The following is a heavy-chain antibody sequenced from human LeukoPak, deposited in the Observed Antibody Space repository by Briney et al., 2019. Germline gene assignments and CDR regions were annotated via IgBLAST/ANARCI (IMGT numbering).Heavy chain of an antibody. CDR2: FYTDGST. V-gene: IGHV4-4*07. CDR3: ARVSGGALHYSDY. D-gene: IGHD3-10*01. J-gene: IGHJ4*02. Sequence: PSETLSLTCTVSGGSVSGYYWSWIRQPAGKGLEWIGRFYTDGSTKYNPSLKSRVTLSVDTSKNQFSLKLSSVTAADTALYYCARVSGGALHYSDYWGQGALVTVSS. CDR1: GGSVSGYY.